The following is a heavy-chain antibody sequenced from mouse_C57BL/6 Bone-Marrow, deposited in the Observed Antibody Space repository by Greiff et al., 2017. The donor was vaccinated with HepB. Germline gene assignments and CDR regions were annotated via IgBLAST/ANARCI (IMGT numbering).Heavy chain of an antibody. D-gene: IGHD2-3*01. CDR2: ISYDGSN. Sequence: EVKVEESGPGLVKPSQSLSLTCSVTGYSITSGYYWNWIRQFPGNKLEWMGYISYDGSNNYNPSLKNRISITRDTSKNQFVLKLNSVTTEDTATYYCARDYDGYSFAYWGQGTLVTVSA. CDR3: ARDYDGYSFAY. J-gene: IGHJ3*01. CDR1: GYSITSGYY. V-gene: IGHV3-6*01.